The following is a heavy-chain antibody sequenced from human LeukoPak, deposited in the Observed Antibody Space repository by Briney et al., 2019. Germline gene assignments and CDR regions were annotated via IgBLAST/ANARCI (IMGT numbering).Heavy chain of an antibody. Sequence: ASVKVSCKASGGTFSSYAISWVRQAPGQGLEWMGRIVPILGIANYAQKFQGRVTITADKSTSTAYMELSSLRSEDTAVYYCARGLHDSSGYYLAEYFQHWGQGTLVTVSS. CDR3: ARGLHDSSGYYLAEYFQH. D-gene: IGHD3-22*01. CDR2: IVPILGIA. CDR1: GGTFSSYA. J-gene: IGHJ1*01. V-gene: IGHV1-69*04.